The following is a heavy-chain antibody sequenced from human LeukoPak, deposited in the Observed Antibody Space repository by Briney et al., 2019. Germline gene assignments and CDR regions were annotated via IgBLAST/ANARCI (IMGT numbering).Heavy chain of an antibody. CDR1: GYTFTGYY. CDR2: INPNSGGT. Sequence: ASVKVSCKASGYTFTGYYMHWVRQAPGQGLEGMGWINPNSGGTNYAQKFQGRVTMTRDTSISTAYMELSRLRSDDTAVYYCARVNCSGGSCYLFDYWGQGTLVTVSS. V-gene: IGHV1-2*02. J-gene: IGHJ4*02. D-gene: IGHD2-15*01. CDR3: ARVNCSGGSCYLFDY.